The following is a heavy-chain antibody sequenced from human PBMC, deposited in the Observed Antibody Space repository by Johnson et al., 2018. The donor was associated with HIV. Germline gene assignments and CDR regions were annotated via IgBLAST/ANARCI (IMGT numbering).Heavy chain of an antibody. CDR1: GFTFDDYA. CDR2: ISCNSGSI. Sequence: VQLVESGGGLVQPGRSLRLSCAASGFTFDDYAMHWVRQAPGKGLEWVSGISCNSGSIGYADSVKGRFTISRDNAKNSLYLQMNSLRAEDTALYYCAKDFRATMHAFDSWGQGTMVTVSS. J-gene: IGHJ3*02. V-gene: IGHV3-9*01. D-gene: IGHD1-14*01. CDR3: AKDFRATMHAFDS.